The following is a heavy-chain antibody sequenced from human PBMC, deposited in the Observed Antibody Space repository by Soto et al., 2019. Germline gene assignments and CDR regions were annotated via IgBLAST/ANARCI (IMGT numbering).Heavy chain of an antibody. J-gene: IGHJ5*02. V-gene: IGHV1-69*01. CDR3: ARVAVAGYTWFDP. CDR1: GGIFGTYA. CDR2: IVPIFRTA. D-gene: IGHD6-19*01. Sequence: QVQLVQSGAEVKKPGSSVKVSCKASGGIFGTYAISWVRQAPGQGLEWRGGIVPIFRTANYAQKFQGRITITAAEYRMTAYMELSRLISDDAAVYYCARVAVAGYTWFDPWGQGTLVTGSP.